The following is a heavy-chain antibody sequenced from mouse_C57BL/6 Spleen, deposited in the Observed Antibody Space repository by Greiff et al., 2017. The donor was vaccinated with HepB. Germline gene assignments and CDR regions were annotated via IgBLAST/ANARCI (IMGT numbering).Heavy chain of an antibody. CDR3: ALIYYDDDGQLGLDY. CDR1: GYTFTSYW. Sequence: VQLQQPGAELVRPGSSVKLSCKASGYTFTSYWMHWVKQRPIQGLEWIGNIDPSDSETHYNQKFKDKATLTVDKSSSTAYMQLSSLTSEDSAVYYCALIYYDDDGQLGLDYWGQGTTLTVSS. V-gene: IGHV1-52*01. CDR2: IDPSDSET. D-gene: IGHD2-4*01. J-gene: IGHJ2*01.